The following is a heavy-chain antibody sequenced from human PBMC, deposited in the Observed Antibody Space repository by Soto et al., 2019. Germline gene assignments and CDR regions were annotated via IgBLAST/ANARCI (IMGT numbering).Heavy chain of an antibody. CDR2: IVVGSGDT. J-gene: IGHJ4*02. CDR3: ARGWPRSSWFDY. V-gene: IGHV1-58*01. CDR1: GFTFNNSA. D-gene: IGHD6-13*01. Sequence: SVKVSCKASGFTFNNSAVQWVRQARGQRLEWIGWIVVGSGDTNYAQKFQERVTITRDMSTSTAYMEMRSLRSENTAVYYFARGWPRSSWFDYWGQGTLVTVSS.